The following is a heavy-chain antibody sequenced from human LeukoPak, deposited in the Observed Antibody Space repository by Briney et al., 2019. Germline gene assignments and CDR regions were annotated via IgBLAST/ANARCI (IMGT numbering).Heavy chain of an antibody. Sequence: GGSLRLSCAASGFAFSSYGMHWVRQAPGKGLEWVAVISYDGSNKYYADSVKGRFTISRDNSKNTLYLQMNSLRAEDTAVYYCAKTLPRIMITFGGVIDYWGQGTLVTVSS. D-gene: IGHD3-16*02. J-gene: IGHJ4*02. V-gene: IGHV3-30*18. CDR3: AKTLPRIMITFGGVIDY. CDR1: GFAFSSYG. CDR2: ISYDGSNK.